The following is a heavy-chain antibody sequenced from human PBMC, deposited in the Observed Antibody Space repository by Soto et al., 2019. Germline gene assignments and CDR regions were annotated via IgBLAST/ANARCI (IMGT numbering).Heavy chain of an antibody. Sequence: QVQLVQSGAEVKKPGASVKVSCKASGYTFTSYGISWVRQAPGQGLEWMGWISAYNGNTNYAQKLQGRVTMTTDTSKSTAYMELRSLRSDDTAVYYCAIQPISIAAAGTLDYWGQGTLVTVSS. CDR3: AIQPISIAAAGTLDY. CDR1: GYTFTSYG. V-gene: IGHV1-18*01. J-gene: IGHJ4*02. D-gene: IGHD6-13*01. CDR2: ISAYNGNT.